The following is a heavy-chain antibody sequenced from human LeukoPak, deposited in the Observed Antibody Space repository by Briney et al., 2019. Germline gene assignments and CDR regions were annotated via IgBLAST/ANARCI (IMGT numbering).Heavy chain of an antibody. Sequence: GGSLRLSCAASGFTFSSYWMNWARQAPGKGLEWVPSINHNGNVNYYVDSVKGRFTISRDNAKNSLYLQMSNLRAEDTAVYFCARGGGLDVWGQGATVTVSS. CDR3: ARGGGLDV. CDR2: INHNGNVN. V-gene: IGHV3-7*03. J-gene: IGHJ6*02. CDR1: GFTFSSYW. D-gene: IGHD3-16*01.